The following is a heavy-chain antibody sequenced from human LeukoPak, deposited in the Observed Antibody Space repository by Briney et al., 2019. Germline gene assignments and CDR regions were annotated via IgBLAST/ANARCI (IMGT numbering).Heavy chain of an antibody. CDR3: ARDWFHAIDY. Sequence: GGSLRLSCAASGFTFSDTWMHWVRQATGEGRVWVSRIRSDGRDTKYAECVKGRFTISRDNSKNTLYLQMNSLRAEDTAVYYCARDWFHAIDYWGQGTLVTVSS. CDR2: IRSDGRDT. V-gene: IGHV3-74*03. J-gene: IGHJ4*02. CDR1: GFTFSDTW. D-gene: IGHD2/OR15-2a*01.